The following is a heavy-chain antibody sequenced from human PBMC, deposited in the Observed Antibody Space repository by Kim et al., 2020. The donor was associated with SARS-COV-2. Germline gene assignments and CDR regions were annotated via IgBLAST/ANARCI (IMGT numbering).Heavy chain of an antibody. CDR2: IKSKTDGGTT. D-gene: IGHD4-17*01. Sequence: GGSLRLSCAASGFTFSNAWMSWVRQAPGKGLEWVGRIKSKTDGGTTDYAAPVKGRFTISRDDSKNTLYLQMNSLKTEDTAVYYCTHRPGDYGEPLTLEYWGQGTLVTVSS. J-gene: IGHJ4*02. CDR3: THRPGDYGEPLTLEY. CDR1: GFTFSNAW. V-gene: IGHV3-15*01.